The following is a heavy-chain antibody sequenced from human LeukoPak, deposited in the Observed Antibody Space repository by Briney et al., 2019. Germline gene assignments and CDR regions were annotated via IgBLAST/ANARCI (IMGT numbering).Heavy chain of an antibody. CDR1: GFTFSSYT. V-gene: IGHV3-21*01. D-gene: IGHD3-9*01. CDR3: ARGSGYFDWLLSFDY. CDR2: ISSSSSYI. J-gene: IGHJ4*02. Sequence: GGSLRLSCAAYGFTFSSYTMNWVRQAPGKGLEWVSSISSSSSYIYYADSVKGRFTISRDNAKNSLYLQMNSLRAEDTAVYYCARGSGYFDWLLSFDYWGQGTLVTVSS.